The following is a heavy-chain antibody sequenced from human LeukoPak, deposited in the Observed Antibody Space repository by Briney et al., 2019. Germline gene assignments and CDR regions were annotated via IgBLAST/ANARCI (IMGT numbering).Heavy chain of an antibody. CDR1: GGSFSGYY. V-gene: IGHV4-39*01. CDR3: ARHEGIKRTYYDILTGPLWSRLDNWFDP. D-gene: IGHD3-9*01. Sequence: PSETLSLTCAVYGGSFSGYYWGWIRQPPGKGLEWIWSIYYSGSTYYNPSLKSRVTISVDTSKNQFSLRLSSVTAADTAVYYCARHEGIKRTYYDILTGPLWSRLDNWFDPWGQGTLVTV. J-gene: IGHJ5*02. CDR2: IYYSGST.